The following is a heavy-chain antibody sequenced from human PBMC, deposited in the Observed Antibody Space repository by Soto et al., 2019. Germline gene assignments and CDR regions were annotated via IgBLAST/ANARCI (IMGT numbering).Heavy chain of an antibody. CDR1: GFTFSSYG. CDR3: ARGEISYDSSGSDALDY. V-gene: IGHV3-33*01. CDR2: IWYDGSNK. D-gene: IGHD3-22*01. Sequence: QVQLVESGGGVVQPGRSLRLSCAASGFTFSSYGMHWVRQAPGKGLEWVAGIWYDGSNKYYADSVKGRFTISRDNSKNTLYLQMNSLRAEDTAVYYCARGEISYDSSGSDALDYWGQGTLVTVSS. J-gene: IGHJ4*02.